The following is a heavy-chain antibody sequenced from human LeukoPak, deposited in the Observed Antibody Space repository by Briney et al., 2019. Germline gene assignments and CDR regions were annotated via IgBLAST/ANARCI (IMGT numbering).Heavy chain of an antibody. Sequence: GGSLRLSCAASGFTFSSYGMSWVRQAPGKGLEWVSAISGSGGSTYYADSVKGRFTISRDNSKNTLYLQMNSLRAEDTAVYYCARDRLLWFGELFSYYYYMDVWGKGTTVTISS. V-gene: IGHV3-23*01. CDR2: ISGSGGST. CDR1: GFTFSSYG. J-gene: IGHJ6*03. CDR3: ARDRLLWFGELFSYYYYMDV. D-gene: IGHD3-10*01.